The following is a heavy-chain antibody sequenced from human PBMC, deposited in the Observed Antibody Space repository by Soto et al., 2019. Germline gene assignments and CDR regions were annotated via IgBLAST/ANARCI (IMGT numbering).Heavy chain of an antibody. J-gene: IGHJ4*02. V-gene: IGHV4-30-4*01. D-gene: IGHD3-3*01. CDR1: GSISSGDHY. Sequence: SETLSLTCTVSGSISSGDHYWIWIRQPPGKGLEWVGYIYYSGTTYYNPSLKSRVTISIDTSKNQFSLNLNSVTAADTAVYYCARVWSGYYKLDYWGLGTLVT. CDR2: IYYSGTT. CDR3: ARVWSGYYKLDY.